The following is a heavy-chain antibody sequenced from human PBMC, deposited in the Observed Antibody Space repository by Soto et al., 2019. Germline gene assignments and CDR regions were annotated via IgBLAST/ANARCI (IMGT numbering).Heavy chain of an antibody. CDR2: INAGNGNT. CDR3: ERSVVVPAAPDY. J-gene: IGHJ4*02. Sequence: QVQLVQSGAEVKKPGASVKVSCKASGYTFTSYAMPWVRQAPGQRLEWMGWINAGNGNTKYSQKFQGRVTMTRDTSASTSYMELSSLRSEDPAVDYCERSVVVPAAPDYWGQGTLVTVSS. CDR1: GYTFTSYA. D-gene: IGHD2-2*01. V-gene: IGHV1-3*01.